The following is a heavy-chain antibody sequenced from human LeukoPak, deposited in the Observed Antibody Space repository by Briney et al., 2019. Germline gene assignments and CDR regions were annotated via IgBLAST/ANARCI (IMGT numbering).Heavy chain of an antibody. CDR2: TIPLFGTA. D-gene: IGHD2-15*01. V-gene: IGHV1-69*13. CDR1: GGTVSRYP. J-gene: IGHJ6*03. CDR3: ARGHFSGGVVVVAATPLRGYYMDV. Sequence: ASVKVSCKASGGTVSRYPISWVRQAPGQGLEWMGGTIPLFGTANYAQKFQGRVTITADESTGTAYMELSSLRSEDTAVYYCARGHFSGGVVVVAATPLRGYYMDVWGKGTTVTISS.